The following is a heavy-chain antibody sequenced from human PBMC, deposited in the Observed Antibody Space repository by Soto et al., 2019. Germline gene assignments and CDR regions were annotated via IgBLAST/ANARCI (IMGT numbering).Heavy chain of an antibody. Sequence: SETLSLTCTVSGGSISSSSYYWGWIRQPPGKGLEWIGSIYYSGSTYYNPSLKSRVTISVDTSKNQFSLKLSSVTAADTAVYYCARLRFISDIVVVVAATEPYDAFDIWGQGTMVTVSS. CDR3: ARLRFISDIVVVVAATEPYDAFDI. CDR1: GGSISSSSYY. V-gene: IGHV4-39*01. J-gene: IGHJ3*02. CDR2: IYYSGST. D-gene: IGHD2-15*01.